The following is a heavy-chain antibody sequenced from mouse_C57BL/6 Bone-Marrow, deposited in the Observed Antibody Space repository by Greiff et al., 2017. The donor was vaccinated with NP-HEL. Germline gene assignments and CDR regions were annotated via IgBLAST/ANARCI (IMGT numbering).Heavy chain of an antibody. CDR2: IDPANGNT. CDR3: ASFYYGSSSVYYFDY. CDR1: GFNIKNTY. D-gene: IGHD1-1*01. V-gene: IGHV14-3*01. Sequence: VQLQQSVAELVRPGASVKLSCTASGFNIKNTYMHWVKQRPEQGLEWIGRIDPANGNTKYAPKFQGKATITADTSSNTAYLQLSSLTSEDTAIYYCASFYYGSSSVYYFDYWGQGTTLTVSS. J-gene: IGHJ2*01.